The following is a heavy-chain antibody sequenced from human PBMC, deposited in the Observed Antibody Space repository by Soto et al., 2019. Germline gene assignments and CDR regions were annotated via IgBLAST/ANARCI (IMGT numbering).Heavy chain of an antibody. J-gene: IGHJ4*02. D-gene: IGHD6-19*01. CDR2: IGTAGDT. CDR1: GFTFSSYD. V-gene: IGHV3-13*01. CDR3: ARGKFPPIGQWLSYYFDY. Sequence: GGSLRLSCAASGFTFSSYDMHWVRQATGKGLEWVSAIGTAGDTYYPGSVKGRFTISRENAKNSLYLQMNSLRAEDTAVYYCARGKFPPIGQWLSYYFDYWGQGTLVTVSS.